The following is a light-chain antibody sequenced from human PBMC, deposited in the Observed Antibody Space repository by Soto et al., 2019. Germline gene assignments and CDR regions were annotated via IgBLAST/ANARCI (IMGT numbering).Light chain of an antibody. J-gene: IGKJ5*01. CDR2: KAS. CDR3: QQHRSYPVT. V-gene: IGKV1-5*03. Sequence: IQMTQSPSTLSASVGDRVIITCRASQSVSSWLAWYQHKPGKAPKLVIYKASRLESGVPSRFSGSGSGTEFTLTISSLQPDDCATYYCQQHRSYPVTFGQGTRLEIK. CDR1: QSVSSW.